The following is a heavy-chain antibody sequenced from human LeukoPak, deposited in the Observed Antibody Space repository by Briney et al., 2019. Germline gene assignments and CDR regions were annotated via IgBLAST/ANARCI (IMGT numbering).Heavy chain of an antibody. CDR1: GGSISSYY. J-gene: IGHJ5*02. D-gene: IGHD6-6*01. V-gene: IGHV4-59*01. CDR2: IYYSGST. Sequence: PSETLSLTCTVSGGSISSYYWSWIRQPPGKGLEWIGYIYYSGSTNYNPSLKSRVTISVDTSKNQFSLKLSSVTAADTAVYYCARDRNSSSPPFVVGFDPWGQETLVTVSS. CDR3: ARDRNSSSPPFVVGFDP.